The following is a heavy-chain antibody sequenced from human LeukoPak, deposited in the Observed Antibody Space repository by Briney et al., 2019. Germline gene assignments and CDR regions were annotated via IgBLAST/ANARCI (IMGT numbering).Heavy chain of an antibody. CDR3: ARDFLRSYYNY. V-gene: IGHV3-30*02. CDR1: GFNFNYYG. J-gene: IGHJ4*02. CDR2: IRYDGSNK. D-gene: IGHD1-26*01. Sequence: GGSLRLSCAASGFNFNYYGMHWVRQAPGKALEWVAFIRYDGSNKYYADSVKGRFTISRDNSENTLYMQMNSLRVEDTAVYYCARDFLRSYYNYWGQGTLVTVSS.